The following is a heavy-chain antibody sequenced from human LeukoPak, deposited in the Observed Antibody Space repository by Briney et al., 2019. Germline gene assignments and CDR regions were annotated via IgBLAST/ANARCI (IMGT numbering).Heavy chain of an antibody. J-gene: IGHJ5*02. CDR2: INPNSGGT. CDR1: GYTFTAYY. CDR3: ATTQPLQKRITMVAPQYNWFDP. Sequence: ASVKVSCKASGYTFTAYYMHWVRQAPGQGLEWMGWINPNSGGTNYAQKFQGRVTMTEDTSTDTAYMELSSLRSEDTAVYYCATTQPLQKRITMVAPQYNWFDPWGQGTLVTVSS. V-gene: IGHV1-2*02. D-gene: IGHD3-10*01.